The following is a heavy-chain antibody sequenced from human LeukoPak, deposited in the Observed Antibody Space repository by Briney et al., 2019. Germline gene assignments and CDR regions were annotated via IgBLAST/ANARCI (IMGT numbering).Heavy chain of an antibody. Sequence: PGGSLRLSCAASGFTFSDYYMSWIRQAPGKGLEWVSYISSSGSTIYYADSVKGRFTISRDNSRSTLYLLMDSLRAEDTAVYYCARSGYYYDSSGSSSWGQGTLVTVSS. V-gene: IGHV3-11*04. CDR1: GFTFSDYY. D-gene: IGHD3-22*01. CDR2: ISSSGSTI. CDR3: ARSGYYYDSSGSSS. J-gene: IGHJ5*02.